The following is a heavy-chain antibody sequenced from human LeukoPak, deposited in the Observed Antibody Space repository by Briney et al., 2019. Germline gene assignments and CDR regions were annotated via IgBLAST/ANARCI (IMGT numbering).Heavy chain of an antibody. CDR3: ARVVPLYYDFWSGSYYFDY. CDR2: IYYSGST. J-gene: IGHJ4*02. Sequence: SETLSLTCTVSGGSISSSSYYWGWIRQPPGKGLEWIGSIYYSGSTYYNPSLKSRVTISVDTSKNQFSLKLSSVTAADTAVYYCARVVPLYYDFWSGSYYFDYWGQGTLVTVSS. V-gene: IGHV4-39*07. CDR1: GGSISSSSYY. D-gene: IGHD3-3*01.